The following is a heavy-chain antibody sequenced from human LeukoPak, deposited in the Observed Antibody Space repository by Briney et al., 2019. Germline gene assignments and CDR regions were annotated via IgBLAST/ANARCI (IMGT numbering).Heavy chain of an antibody. CDR2: IYYSGST. CDR1: GGSISSYY. Sequence: PSETLSLICTVSGGSISSYYWSWIRQPPGKGLEWIGYIYYSGSTNYNPSLKSRVTISVDTSKNQFSLKLSSVTAADTAVYYCARNHVDWFDPWGQGTLVTVSS. CDR3: ARNHVDWFDP. D-gene: IGHD1-14*01. V-gene: IGHV4-59*01. J-gene: IGHJ5*02.